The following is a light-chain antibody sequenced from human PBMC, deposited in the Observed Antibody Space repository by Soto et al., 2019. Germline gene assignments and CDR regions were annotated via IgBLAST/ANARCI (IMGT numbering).Light chain of an antibody. CDR2: RNN. J-gene: IGLJ2*01. CDR1: SSNIGSNY. V-gene: IGLV1-47*01. CDR3: ATLDDSLNGWV. Sequence: QSVLTQPPSASGTPGQRVNISCSGSSSNIGSNYVYWYRQFPGTAPKLLIQRNNQRPSGVPARFSGSKSGTSASLAISGLRSEDEADYYCATLDDSLNGWVIGGGTKLTVL.